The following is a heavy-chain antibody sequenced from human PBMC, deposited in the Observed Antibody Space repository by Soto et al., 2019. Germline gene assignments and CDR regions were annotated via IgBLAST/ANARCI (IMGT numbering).Heavy chain of an antibody. CDR1: GFTFSSYA. CDR3: AKVCSTSCPYYYYYMDV. Sequence: EVQLLESGGGLVQPGGSLRLSCAASGFTFSSYAMSWVRQAPGKGLEWVSAISGSGGSTYYADSVKGRFTISRDNSKNTLYLQMNSLRAEDTAVYYCAKVCSTSCPYYYYYMDVWRKGTTVTVSS. V-gene: IGHV3-23*01. D-gene: IGHD2-2*01. CDR2: ISGSGGST. J-gene: IGHJ6*03.